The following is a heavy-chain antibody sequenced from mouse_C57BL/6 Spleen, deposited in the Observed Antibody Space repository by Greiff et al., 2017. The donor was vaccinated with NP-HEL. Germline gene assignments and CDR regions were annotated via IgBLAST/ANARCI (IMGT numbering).Heavy chain of an antibody. Sequence: EVKVVESGGGLVKPGGSLKLSCAASGFTFSSYTMSWVRQTPEKRLEWVATISGGGGNTYYPDSVKGRFTISRDNAKNTLYLQMSSLRSEDTAWYYCARQGDGYYGYWGQGTTLTVSS. CDR3: ARQGDGYYGY. D-gene: IGHD2-3*01. CDR2: ISGGGGNT. J-gene: IGHJ2*01. CDR1: GFTFSSYT. V-gene: IGHV5-9*01.